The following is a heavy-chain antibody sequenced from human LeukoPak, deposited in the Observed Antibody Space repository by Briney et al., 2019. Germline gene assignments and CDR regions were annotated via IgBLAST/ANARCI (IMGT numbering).Heavy chain of an antibody. V-gene: IGHV4-59*08. CDR3: ARLDCISDTCYNY. J-gene: IGHJ4*02. Sequence: SETLSLTCIVSGDSISSDYWSWIRQSPGKGLEWIGYINYSGSSEYNPSLKSRVTISVDRSKNQVSLEMRSVTAADTAVYYCARLDCISDTCYNYWALGALVTVSS. CDR1: GDSISSDY. CDR2: INYSGSS. D-gene: IGHD2-21*01.